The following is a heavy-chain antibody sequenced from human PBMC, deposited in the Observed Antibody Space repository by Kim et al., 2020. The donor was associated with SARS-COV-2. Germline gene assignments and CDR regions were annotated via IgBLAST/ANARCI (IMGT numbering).Heavy chain of an antibody. CDR2: IATTGDT. CDR3: ATLYHGMDV. J-gene: IGHJ6*02. Sequence: GGSLRLSCAASGFTFSSYAMSWGRQAPGKGLEWVSAIATTGDTFYADSVKGRFTISRDNSKNTLYLHMSTLRGEDTAVYYCATLYHGMDVWGQGTTVTVS. V-gene: IGHV3-23*01. CDR1: GFTFSSYA.